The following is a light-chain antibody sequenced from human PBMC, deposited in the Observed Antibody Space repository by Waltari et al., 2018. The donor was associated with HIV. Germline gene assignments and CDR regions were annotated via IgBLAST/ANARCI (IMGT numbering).Light chain of an antibody. CDR3: LQHNSYPRT. Sequence: DIQMTQSPSSLSASVGDRVTITCRASQGIRNDLGWYQQKPGKAPKRLIYAASTLQSGVPPRFRGSGSGTEFTLSSLQPEDFATYYCLQHNSYPRTFGQGTKVEI. CDR1: QGIRND. J-gene: IGKJ1*01. V-gene: IGKV1-17*01. CDR2: AAS.